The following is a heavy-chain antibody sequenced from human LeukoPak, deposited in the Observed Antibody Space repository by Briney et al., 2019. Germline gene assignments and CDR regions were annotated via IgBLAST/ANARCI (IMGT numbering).Heavy chain of an antibody. V-gene: IGHV3-66*01. CDR2: IYSGGST. D-gene: IGHD2-15*01. CDR3: CSLAGGAFDI. Sequence: GGSLRLSCAASGFTVSSNYMSWVRQAPGKGLEWVSVIYSGGSTYYADSVKGRFAISRDNSKSTLYLQMNSLRAEDTAVYYCCSLAGGAFDIWGQGTMVTVSS. J-gene: IGHJ3*02. CDR1: GFTVSSNY.